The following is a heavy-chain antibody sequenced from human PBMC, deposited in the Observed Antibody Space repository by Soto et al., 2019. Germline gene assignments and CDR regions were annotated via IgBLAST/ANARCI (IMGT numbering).Heavy chain of an antibody. CDR1: SDSMNSGGYY. CDR3: ARRGGSSSGYYYYAMDV. V-gene: IGHV4-31*03. J-gene: IGHJ6*02. CDR2: IYSNGDT. Sequence: FSVSSDSMNSGGYYWSWIRQHPGKGLEWIGYIYSNGDTYYNPSLKSRVTISVDTSKNQFSLNLTSVTAADTAVYYCARRGGSSSGYYYYAMDVWGQGTTVTVSS. D-gene: IGHD6-6*01.